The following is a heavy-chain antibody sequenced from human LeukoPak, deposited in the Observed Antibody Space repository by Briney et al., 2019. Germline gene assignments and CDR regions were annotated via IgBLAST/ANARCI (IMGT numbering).Heavy chain of an antibody. CDR2: ISSSSYI. CDR1: GFTFSSYS. Sequence: GGSLRLSCAASGFTFSSYSMNWVRQAPGKGLEWVSSISSSSYIYYADSVKGRFTISRDNAKNSLYLQMNSLRAEDTAVYYCARVHYYDSSGLDAFDIWGQGTMVTVSS. V-gene: IGHV3-21*01. J-gene: IGHJ3*02. D-gene: IGHD3-22*01. CDR3: ARVHYYDSSGLDAFDI.